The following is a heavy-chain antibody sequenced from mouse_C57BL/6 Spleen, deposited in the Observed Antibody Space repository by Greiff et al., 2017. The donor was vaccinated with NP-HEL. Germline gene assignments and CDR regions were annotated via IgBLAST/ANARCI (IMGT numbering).Heavy chain of an antibody. J-gene: IGHJ4*01. D-gene: IGHD1-1*01. V-gene: IGHV1-4*01. CDR2: INPSSGYT. Sequence: QVQLQQSGAELARPGASVKMSCKASGYTFTSYTMHWVKQRPGQGLEWIGYINPSSGYTKYNQKFKDKATLTADKSSSTAYMQLSSLTSEDSAVYYCASSPTTVVAYYYAMDYWGQGTSVTVSS. CDR3: ASSPTTVVAYYYAMDY. CDR1: GYTFTSYT.